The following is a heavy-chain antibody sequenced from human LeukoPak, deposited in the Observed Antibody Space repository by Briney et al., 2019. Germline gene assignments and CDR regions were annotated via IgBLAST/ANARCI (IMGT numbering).Heavy chain of an antibody. Sequence: PGGSLRLSCAASGYTFSSYDMHWVRRATGKGVEGVSAIGTAGNAYYPGSVKGRFTISRENAKNSLYLQMNSLRAGDTAVYYCARGAAAAGIDAFDIWGQGTMVTVSS. V-gene: IGHV3-13*01. J-gene: IGHJ3*02. CDR3: ARGAAAAGIDAFDI. CDR1: GYTFSSYD. CDR2: IGTAGNA. D-gene: IGHD6-13*01.